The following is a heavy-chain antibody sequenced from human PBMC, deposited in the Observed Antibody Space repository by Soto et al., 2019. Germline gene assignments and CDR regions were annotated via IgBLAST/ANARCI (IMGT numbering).Heavy chain of an antibody. D-gene: IGHD1-7*01. Sequence: SETLSLTCSVSGASTVSHYHWTWIRQPPGKGLEWMGYIFNSGTTFYNPSLTSRLSISMDTSGNHFSLELRSVTAADTAVYYCVREGDWELFWGQGTLVTVSS. V-gene: IGHV4-31*02. CDR2: IFNSGTT. J-gene: IGHJ1*01. CDR1: GASTVSHYH. CDR3: VREGDWELF.